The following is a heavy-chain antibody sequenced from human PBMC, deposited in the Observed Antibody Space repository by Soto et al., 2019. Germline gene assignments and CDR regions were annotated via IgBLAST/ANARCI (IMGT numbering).Heavy chain of an antibody. D-gene: IGHD6-13*01. CDR2: ISHDGSEK. CDR1: RFTFSSYA. CDR3: ARAAAYFYHYCYAMHV. J-gene: IGHJ6*02. V-gene: IGHV3-30-3*01. Sequence: QVQLVESGGGVVQPGKSLRLSCAASRFTFSSYAMDWVRQAPGKGLEWVAGISHDGSEKYYGDSVKGRFTISRDNPKNTVYLQMNSLRPEDTAVYYCARAAAYFYHYCYAMHVWGQGTVVTVSS.